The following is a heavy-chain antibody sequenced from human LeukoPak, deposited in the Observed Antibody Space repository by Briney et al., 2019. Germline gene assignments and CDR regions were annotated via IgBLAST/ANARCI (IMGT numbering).Heavy chain of an antibody. J-gene: IGHJ4*02. CDR2: INWNGGST. V-gene: IGHV3-20*04. CDR3: ARDLGIAVAGTFDY. CDR1: GFTFDDYG. D-gene: IGHD6-19*01. Sequence: GGSLRLSCAASGFTFDDYGMSWVRQAPGKGLEWVSGINWNGGSTGYADSVKGRFTISRDNAKNSLYLQMNSLTAEDTALYYCARDLGIAVAGTFDYWGQGTLVTVSS.